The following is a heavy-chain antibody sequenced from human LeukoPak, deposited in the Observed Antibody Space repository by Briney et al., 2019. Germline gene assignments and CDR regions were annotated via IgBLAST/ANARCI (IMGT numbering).Heavy chain of an antibody. D-gene: IGHD3-16*01. CDR3: GRVFWGPKPYYFDY. CDR2: ISSSSYI. J-gene: IGHJ4*02. CDR1: GFTFSSYS. V-gene: IGHV3-21*01. Sequence: GGSLRLSCAASGFTFSSYSMNWVRQAPGKGLEWVSSISSSSYINYADSVKGRFTISRDNAKNLLYLQMNRLRAEDTAVYYCGRVFWGPKPYYFDYWGQGTLVTVSS.